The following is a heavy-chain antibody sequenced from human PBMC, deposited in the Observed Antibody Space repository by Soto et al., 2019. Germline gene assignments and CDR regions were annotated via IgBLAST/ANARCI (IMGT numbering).Heavy chain of an antibody. CDR1: GFTFSTYA. V-gene: IGHV3-23*01. D-gene: IGHD3-10*01. Sequence: GGSLRLSCAASGFTFSTYAMAWVRQAPGKGLEWVSGVSASGLNTDYADPVKGRFYISRDNSKNTLYLQMNSLRAEDTAVYYCAKSAVPHYYYGSGSYYSWGQGTLVTVS. CDR2: VSASGLNT. CDR3: AKSAVPHYYYGSGSYYS. J-gene: IGHJ4*02.